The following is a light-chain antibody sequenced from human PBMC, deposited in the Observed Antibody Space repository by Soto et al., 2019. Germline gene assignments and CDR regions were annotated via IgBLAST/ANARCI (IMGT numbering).Light chain of an antibody. CDR1: QGISKY. CDR2: AAS. V-gene: IGKV1-27*01. J-gene: IGKJ1*01. Sequence: DIQMTQSPSSLSASVGDRVIITCRASQGISKYLAWYQQKPGKVPKLLIYAASTLQSGVPSRFSGSGSGTDFTLTISSLQPEDVATYYCQKYNSAHWTFGQGTKVEIK. CDR3: QKYNSAHWT.